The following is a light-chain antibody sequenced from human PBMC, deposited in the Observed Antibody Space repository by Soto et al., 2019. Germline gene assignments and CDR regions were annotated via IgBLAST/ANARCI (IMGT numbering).Light chain of an antibody. V-gene: IGKV2-28*01. Sequence: DIVMPQSPLSLPVTPGESASISCRSSQSLLHSNGYNCLDWYLQKPGQSPQLLIYLGSNRAPGVPDRLSGSGSGTDFTLKISRVEAGDVGVYYCMQALQTPWTFGQGTKVDIK. CDR2: LGS. CDR1: QSLLHSNGYNC. CDR3: MQALQTPWT. J-gene: IGKJ1*01.